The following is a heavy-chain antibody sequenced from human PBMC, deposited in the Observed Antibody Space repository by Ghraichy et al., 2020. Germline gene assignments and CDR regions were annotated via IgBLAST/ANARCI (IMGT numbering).Heavy chain of an antibody. Sequence: ASAKVSCKASGYTFTSYYMHWVRQAPGQGLEWMGIINPSGNNTSYAQKFQGRVTMTRDTSTSTVYMELSSLRSKDTAVYYCASLPAAMHYYYGMDVWGQGTTVTVSS. V-gene: IGHV1-46*01. CDR2: INPSGNNT. J-gene: IGHJ6*02. CDR3: ASLPAAMHYYYGMDV. CDR1: GYTFTSYY. D-gene: IGHD5-18*01.